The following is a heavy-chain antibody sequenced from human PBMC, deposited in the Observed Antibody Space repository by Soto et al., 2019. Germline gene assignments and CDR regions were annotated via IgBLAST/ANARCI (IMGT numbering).Heavy chain of an antibody. CDR2: INHSGST. CDR3: VRGDVVGYDFDY. CDR1: GGSFSGYY. J-gene: IGHJ4*02. V-gene: IGHV4-34*01. D-gene: IGHD5-12*01. Sequence: QVQLQQWGAGLLKPSETLSLTCAVYGGSFSGYYWSWIRQPPGKGLEWIGEINHSGSTNYNPSLKSRGTLSVDTSKNQFSLKLSSVTAAGTAVYYCVRGDVVGYDFDYWGQGTRVTVSS.